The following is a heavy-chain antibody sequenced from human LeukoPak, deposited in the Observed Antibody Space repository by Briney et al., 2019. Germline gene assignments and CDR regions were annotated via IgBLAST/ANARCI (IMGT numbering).Heavy chain of an antibody. CDR1: GFTFSSYW. V-gene: IGHV3-74*01. Sequence: GGSLRLSCAASGFTFSSYWMHWVRQAPGKGLVWVSRINSDGSSTSYADSVKGRFTISRDNAKNTLYLQMNSLRAEDTAVYYCARAGYSSSWYLGGDYYYGMDVWGQGTTVTVSS. D-gene: IGHD6-13*01. CDR3: ARAGYSSSWYLGGDYYYGMDV. CDR2: INSDGSST. J-gene: IGHJ6*02.